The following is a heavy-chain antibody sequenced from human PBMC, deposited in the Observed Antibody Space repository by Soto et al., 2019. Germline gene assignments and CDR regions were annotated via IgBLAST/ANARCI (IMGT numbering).Heavy chain of an antibody. CDR1: GCSISSGIYS. CDR2: IYHTGST. Sequence: QLQLQESGSGLVKPSQTLSLTCAVSGCSISSGIYSWSWLRQPPGKGLEWLGYIYHTGSTYYSPSLKSRITISVDTSKNQVSLKLNSGPGADTAVYNFDRCNGSAGTQNWGQGTLVTFSS. D-gene: IGHD6-13*01. CDR3: DRCNGSAGTQN. J-gene: IGHJ4*02. V-gene: IGHV4-30-2*01.